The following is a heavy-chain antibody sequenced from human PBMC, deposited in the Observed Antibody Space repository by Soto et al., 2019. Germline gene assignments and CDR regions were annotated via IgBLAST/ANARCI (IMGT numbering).Heavy chain of an antibody. V-gene: IGHV1-3*01. D-gene: IGHD2-8*01. CDR3: AKEPLAGTNGVCYYFDY. J-gene: IGHJ4*02. CDR2: INAGNGNT. CDR1: GYTFTIYA. Sequence: ASVKVSCKASGYTFTIYAIHCVRQAPGQRLEWMGWINAGNGNTKYSQKFQGRVTITRDTSASTAYMELSSLRAEDTAVYYCAKEPLAGTNGVCYYFDYWGQGTLVTVSS.